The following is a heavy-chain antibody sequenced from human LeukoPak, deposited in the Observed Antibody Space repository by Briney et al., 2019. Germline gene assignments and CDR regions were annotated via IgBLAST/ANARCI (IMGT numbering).Heavy chain of an antibody. V-gene: IGHV3-23*01. CDR2: ISGSGGGT. Sequence: PGGSLRLSCAASGFTFSSHWMHWVRQAPGKGLEWVSAISGSGGGTYYSDSVKGRFTISRDNSENTLYLQMNSLRAEDTAVYYCAKEADTIIVLKRYLDYWGQGTLVTVSS. J-gene: IGHJ4*02. CDR1: GFTFSSHW. D-gene: IGHD3-22*01. CDR3: AKEADTIIVLKRYLDY.